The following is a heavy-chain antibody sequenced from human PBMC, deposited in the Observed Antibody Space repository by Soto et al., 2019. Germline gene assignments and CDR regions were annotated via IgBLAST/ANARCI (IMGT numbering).Heavy chain of an antibody. J-gene: IGHJ6*02. D-gene: IGHD2-21*02. V-gene: IGHV4-31*03. Sequence: HVQLQESGPGLVKPSQTLSLTCTVSGGSISSGGYSWSWTRQHPGTGLGGIGYIYYSGSTYYNPSLKSRVTVSVDTSKTQFSRKLSSVTAADPAVYYCARVCGGNCHYGMDVWGQETTVTVSS. CDR3: ARVCGGNCHYGMDV. CDR2: IYYSGST. CDR1: GGSISSGGYS.